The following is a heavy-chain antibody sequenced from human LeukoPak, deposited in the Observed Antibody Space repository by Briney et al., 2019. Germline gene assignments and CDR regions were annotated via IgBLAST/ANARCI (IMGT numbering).Heavy chain of an antibody. Sequence: GGSLRLSCAASGLTFSSYGMHWVRQAPGKGLEWVAVIWYDGSNKYYADSVKGRFTISRDNSKNTLYLQMNSLRAEDTAVYYCAREASMVRGVIILNYWGQGTLVTVSS. CDR2: IWYDGSNK. V-gene: IGHV3-33*01. J-gene: IGHJ4*02. D-gene: IGHD3-10*01. CDR1: GLTFSSYG. CDR3: AREASMVRGVIILNY.